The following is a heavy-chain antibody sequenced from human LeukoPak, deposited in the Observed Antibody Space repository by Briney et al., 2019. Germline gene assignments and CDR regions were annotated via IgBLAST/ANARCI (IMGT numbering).Heavy chain of an antibody. D-gene: IGHD5-18*01. Sequence: PGGSPRLSCAASGFTFSSYGVYWVRQAPGKGLEWVAVISYDGSNKYYADSVKGRFTISRDNSKNTLYLQMNSLRAEDTAVYYCAKGDTAMVTMDYWGQGTLVTVSS. J-gene: IGHJ4*02. CDR2: ISYDGSNK. V-gene: IGHV3-30*18. CDR3: AKGDTAMVTMDY. CDR1: GFTFSSYG.